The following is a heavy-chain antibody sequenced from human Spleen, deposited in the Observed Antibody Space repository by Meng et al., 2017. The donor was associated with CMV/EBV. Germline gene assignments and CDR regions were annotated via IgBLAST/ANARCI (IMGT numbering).Heavy chain of an antibody. J-gene: IGHJ4*02. D-gene: IGHD6-6*01. CDR2: IYYSGST. CDR1: GGSISSSSYY. Sequence: SETLSLTCTVSGGSISSSSYYWGWIRQPPGKGLEWIGSIYYSGSTYYNPSLKSRVTISVDTSKNQFSLKLSSVTAADTAIYYCVRDRDSSSSSWDYWGQGTLVTVSS. V-gene: IGHV4-39*07. CDR3: VRDRDSSSSSWDY.